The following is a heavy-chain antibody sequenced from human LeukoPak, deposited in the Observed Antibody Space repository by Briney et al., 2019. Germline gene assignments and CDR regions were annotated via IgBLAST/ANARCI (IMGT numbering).Heavy chain of an antibody. D-gene: IGHD5-18*01. J-gene: IGHJ4*02. CDR1: GFTVTGYY. CDR3: TRGGPEGSGYSYGSHDC. V-gene: IGHV1-2*02. Sequence: ASVWLSRTPSGFTVTGYYMHWVRQAPRQGREWMGWINPNSGATNSAQQSQGRVTMTRDTPISTAYLELSSLRSDETAVYYCTRGGPEGSGYSYGSHDCWGQGTLVTVSS. CDR2: INPNSGAT.